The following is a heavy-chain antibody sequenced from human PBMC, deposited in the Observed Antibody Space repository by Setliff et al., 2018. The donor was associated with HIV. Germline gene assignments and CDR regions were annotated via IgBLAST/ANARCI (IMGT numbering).Heavy chain of an antibody. J-gene: IGHJ6*03. CDR3: ARATYISQFLQWSPDSSLYYYYMDV. CDR1: DASISSGGYY. D-gene: IGHD3-3*01. V-gene: IGHV4-31*03. CDR2: MSYSGSS. Sequence: SETLSLTCTVSDASISSGGYYWNWIRQLPGKGLEWIGYMSYSGSSFYKSSLKSRVTMSIDTSKNQFSVNMNSVTVADTAVYYCARATYISQFLQWSPDSSLYYYYMDVWGKGTTVTVSS.